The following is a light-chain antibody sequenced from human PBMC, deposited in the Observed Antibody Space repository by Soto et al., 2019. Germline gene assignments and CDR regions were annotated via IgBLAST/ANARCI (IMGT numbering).Light chain of an antibody. Sequence: EIVFTQSPGTLSLSPGERATLSCRASQSVSSTYLAWYQQKPGQAPRLLIYGASSRATGIPDRFSGSASGTDFTLTISRLEPEDFAVYYCQQYGGSARTFGQGTKVDIK. CDR2: GAS. V-gene: IGKV3-20*01. J-gene: IGKJ1*01. CDR3: QQYGGSART. CDR1: QSVSSTY.